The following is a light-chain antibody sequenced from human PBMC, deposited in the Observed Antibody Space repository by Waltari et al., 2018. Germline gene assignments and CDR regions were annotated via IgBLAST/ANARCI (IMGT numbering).Light chain of an antibody. CDR2: KAS. J-gene: IGKJ2*03. Sequence: DIQMTQSPSTLSASVGDTITITCRASQSISNYLAWYQQKPGQAPKLLIYKASSSGSGVPSRFSGSGSGTEFTLTISSLQPDDFATYYCQQYNTYSSFGQGTKLEIK. CDR1: QSISNY. V-gene: IGKV1-5*03. CDR3: QQYNTYSS.